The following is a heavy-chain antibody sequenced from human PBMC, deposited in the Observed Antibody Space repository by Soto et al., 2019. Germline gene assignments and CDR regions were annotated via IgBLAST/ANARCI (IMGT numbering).Heavy chain of an antibody. CDR3: ARPWKLYYYYGVDV. CDR2: ISSSSSYT. V-gene: IGHV3-11*06. CDR1: GFTFSDYY. D-gene: IGHD1-1*01. J-gene: IGHJ6*02. Sequence: PGGSLRLSCAASGFTFSDYYMSWIRQAPGKGLEWVSYISSSSSYTNYADSVKGRFTISRDNAKNSLYLQMNSLRAEDTAVYYCARPWKLYYYYGVDVWGQGTTVTVSS.